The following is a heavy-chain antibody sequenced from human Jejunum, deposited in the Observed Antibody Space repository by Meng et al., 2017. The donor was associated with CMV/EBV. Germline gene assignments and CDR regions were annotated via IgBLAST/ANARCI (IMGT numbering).Heavy chain of an antibody. Sequence: QVQLVQSGAEVTKPGSSVRVSYTASGDTFSSYPLPWVRHAPGPGLEWMGGIIPFLGITIYAQKYQGRVTITADKSTSTAYMELNSLRSEDTAVYYCASGGDCYGYWGQGTLVTVSS. CDR1: GDTFSSYP. V-gene: IGHV1-69*10. CDR2: IIPFLGIT. J-gene: IGHJ4*02. CDR3: ASGGDCYGY. D-gene: IGHD2-21*01.